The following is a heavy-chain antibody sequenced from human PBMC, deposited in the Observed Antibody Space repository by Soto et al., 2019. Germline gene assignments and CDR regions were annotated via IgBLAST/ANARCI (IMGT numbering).Heavy chain of an antibody. D-gene: IGHD5-12*01. CDR2: IYHSGST. CDR1: GGSISSGGYS. Sequence: PSETLSLTCAVSGGSISSGGYSWSCIRQPPGKGLEWIGYIYHSGSTYYNPSLKSRVTISVDRSKNQFSLKLSSVTAADTAVYYCAGGPGVARNYWGQGTLVTVSS. CDR3: AGGPGVARNY. V-gene: IGHV4-30-2*01. J-gene: IGHJ4*02.